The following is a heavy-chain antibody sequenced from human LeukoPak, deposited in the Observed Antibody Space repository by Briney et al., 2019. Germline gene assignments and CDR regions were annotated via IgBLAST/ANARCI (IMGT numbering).Heavy chain of an antibody. CDR1: GGSVSSSTYY. D-gene: IGHD3-9*01. V-gene: IGHV4-39*01. CDR2: IYYSGST. Sequence: PSQTLSLTCTVSGGSVSSSTYYWGWIRQPPGKGLEWIGNIYYSGSTYYNPSLTSRVTMSVDTSNNQFSLKMHSVTAADTAVYYGARLSKGRFFDYIFDYWGQGTLVTVSS. CDR3: ARLSKGRFFDYIFDY. J-gene: IGHJ4*02.